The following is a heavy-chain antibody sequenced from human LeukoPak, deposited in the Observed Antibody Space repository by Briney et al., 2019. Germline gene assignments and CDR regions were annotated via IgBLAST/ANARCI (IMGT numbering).Heavy chain of an antibody. Sequence: GGSLRLSCAASGFTFSNAWMSWVRQTPGKGLEWVSAISGSGGNTFYADSVKGRFTISRDNSKNTLWLQMNSLRAEDTAVYYCAKDLEKYSGSYLGAFDIWGQGTMVTVSS. V-gene: IGHV3-23*01. D-gene: IGHD1-26*01. CDR3: AKDLEKYSGSYLGAFDI. J-gene: IGHJ3*02. CDR1: GFTFSNAW. CDR2: ISGSGGNT.